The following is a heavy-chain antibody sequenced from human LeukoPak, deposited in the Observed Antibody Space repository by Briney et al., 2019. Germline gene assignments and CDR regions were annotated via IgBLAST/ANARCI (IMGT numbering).Heavy chain of an antibody. CDR2: IYTSGST. V-gene: IGHV4-4*07. CDR1: GGSFSNYY. Sequence: SSETLSLTCTVSGGSFSNYYWSWIRQPAGKGLEWIGRIYTSGSTNYNPFVKSRVTMSVDTSNNQFSLKLTSVTAADTAVYYCARQPPQYYGMDVWGQGTTVTVSS. J-gene: IGHJ6*02. D-gene: IGHD1-14*01. CDR3: ARQPPQYYGMDV.